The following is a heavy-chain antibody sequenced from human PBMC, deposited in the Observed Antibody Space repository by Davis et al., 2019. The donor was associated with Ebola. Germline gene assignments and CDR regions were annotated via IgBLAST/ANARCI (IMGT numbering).Heavy chain of an antibody. Sequence: GESLKISCAASGFTVSSNYMSWVRQAPGKGLEWVSYITPSSSYANYADSVRGRFTVSRDDAKNSLFLQMDSLRAEDTAVFYCAEGGTNNFLGANWGQGTLVTVSS. V-gene: IGHV3-11*03. CDR2: ITPSSSYA. D-gene: IGHD2-8*01. CDR1: GFTVSSNY. CDR3: AEGGTNNFLGAN. J-gene: IGHJ4*02.